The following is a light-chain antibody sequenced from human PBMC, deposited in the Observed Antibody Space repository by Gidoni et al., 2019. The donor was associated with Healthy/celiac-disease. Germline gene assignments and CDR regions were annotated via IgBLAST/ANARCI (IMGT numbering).Light chain of an antibody. V-gene: IGKV1-NL1*01. CDR3: QQYYSTPFT. Sequence: DIQMAQSPSSLSASVGGRVTITCRASQGISNSLAWYQQKPGKAPKLLLYAASRLESGVPSRFSGSGSGTDYTLTISSLQPEDFATYYCQQYYSTPFTFGPGTKVDIK. J-gene: IGKJ3*01. CDR1: QGISNS. CDR2: AAS.